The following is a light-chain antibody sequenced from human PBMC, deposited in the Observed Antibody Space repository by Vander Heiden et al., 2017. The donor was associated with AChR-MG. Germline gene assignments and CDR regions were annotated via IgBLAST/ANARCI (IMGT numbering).Light chain of an antibody. CDR2: QDS. V-gene: IGLV3-1*01. CDR3: QAWDSSTSSWV. Sequence: SYELTQPPSLSVSPRPTASITGSGDKLGDKYACWYQQKPGQSPVLVIYQDSKRPSGIPERFSGSNSGNTATLTISGTQAMDEADYYCQAWDSSTSSWVFGTGTKVTVL. CDR1: KLGDKY. J-gene: IGLJ1*01.